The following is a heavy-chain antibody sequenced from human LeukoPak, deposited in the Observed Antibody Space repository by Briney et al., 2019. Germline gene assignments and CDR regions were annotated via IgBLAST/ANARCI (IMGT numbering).Heavy chain of an antibody. D-gene: IGHD1-1*01. CDR2: ISAYNGNT. V-gene: IGHV1-18*01. CDR1: GYTFTSYG. CDR3: ARGRRAGTTGGPFDY. J-gene: IGHJ4*02. Sequence: GASVKVSCKASGYTFTSYGISWVRQAPGQGLEWMGWISAYNGNTNYAQKIQGRVTMTTDTSTSTVYMELSSLRSEDAAMYYCARGRRAGTTGGPFDYWGQGTLVTVSS.